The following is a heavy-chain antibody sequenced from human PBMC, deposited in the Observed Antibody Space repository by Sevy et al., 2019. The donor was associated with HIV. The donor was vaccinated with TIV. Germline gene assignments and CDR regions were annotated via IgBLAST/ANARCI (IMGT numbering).Heavy chain of an antibody. J-gene: IGHJ4*02. CDR3: VRDDRDGYFDD. Sequence: ASVKVSCKASGYTFTGYYMHWVRQAPGQRLEWMGWINPHSGGPNSAPKFQGRVTLTRDTSISTAYMELSRLKSDDTAVSYCVRDDRDGYFDDWGQGTLVTVSS. V-gene: IGHV1-2*02. CDR1: GYTFTGYY. CDR2: INPHSGGP.